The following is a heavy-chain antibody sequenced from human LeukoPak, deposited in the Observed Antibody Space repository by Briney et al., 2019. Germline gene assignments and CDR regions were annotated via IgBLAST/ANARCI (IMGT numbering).Heavy chain of an antibody. Sequence: PGGSLRLSCAASGFTVSSSYMSWVRRAPGKGLEWVSVIYSGGSTYYADSVKGRFTISRDNSKNTLYLQMNSLRAEDTAVYYCAKGGPRAGLAAFDIWGQGTMVTVSS. J-gene: IGHJ3*02. CDR1: GFTVSSSY. CDR3: AKGGPRAGLAAFDI. CDR2: IYSGGST. D-gene: IGHD6-19*01. V-gene: IGHV3-53*01.